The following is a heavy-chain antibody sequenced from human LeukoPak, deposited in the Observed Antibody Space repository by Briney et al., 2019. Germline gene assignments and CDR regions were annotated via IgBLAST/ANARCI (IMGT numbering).Heavy chain of an antibody. CDR1: GGTFSGYA. CDR2: IIPIFGTA. Sequence: SVKVTCKASGGTFSGYAISWVRQAPGQGLEWMGGIIPIFGTANYAQKFRGRVTITTDESTSTAYMELSSLRSEDTAVYYCATQLELVRFDPWGQGTLVTVSS. J-gene: IGHJ5*02. D-gene: IGHD1-1*01. V-gene: IGHV1-69*05. CDR3: ATQLELVRFDP.